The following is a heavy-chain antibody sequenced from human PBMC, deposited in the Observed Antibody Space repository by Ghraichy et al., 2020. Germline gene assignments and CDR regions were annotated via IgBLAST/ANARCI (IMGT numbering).Heavy chain of an antibody. D-gene: IGHD1-1*01. J-gene: IGHJ4*02. CDR3: AKDHVPWNDLDDY. V-gene: IGHV3-23*01. Sequence: GESLNISCAASGFTFSSYAMSWVRQAPGKGLEWVSAISGSGGSTYYADSVKGRFTISRDNSKNTLYLQMNSLRAEDTAVYYCAKDHVPWNDLDDYWGQGTLVTVSS. CDR1: GFTFSSYA. CDR2: ISGSGGST.